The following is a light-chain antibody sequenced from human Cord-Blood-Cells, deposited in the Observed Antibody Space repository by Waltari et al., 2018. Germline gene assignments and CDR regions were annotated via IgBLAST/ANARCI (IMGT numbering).Light chain of an antibody. J-gene: IGLJ2*01. V-gene: IGLV2-11*01. CDR1: SSDVGGYNY. CDR2: DVS. Sequence: QSALTQPRPVSGSPGQSVTISCTGTSSDVGGYNYFSWYQPHPGKAPKLMIYDVSKRPSGVPDRFSGSKSGNTASLTISGLQAEDEADYYCCSYAGSYTLVFGGGTKLTVL. CDR3: CSYAGSYTLV.